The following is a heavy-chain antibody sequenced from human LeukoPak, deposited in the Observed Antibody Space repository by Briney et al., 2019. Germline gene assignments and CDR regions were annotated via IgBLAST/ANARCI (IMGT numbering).Heavy chain of an antibody. D-gene: IGHD6-13*01. CDR1: GGSISSSSYY. CDR3: ARQRITAAGTCFDY. J-gene: IGHJ4*02. CDR2: IYYSGST. V-gene: IGHV4-39*01. Sequence: PSETLSLTCTVSGGSISSSSYYWGWIRQPPGKGLEWIGSIYYSGSTYYNPSLESRVTISVDTSKNQFSLKLSSVTAADTAVYYCARQRITAAGTCFDYWGQGTLVTVSS.